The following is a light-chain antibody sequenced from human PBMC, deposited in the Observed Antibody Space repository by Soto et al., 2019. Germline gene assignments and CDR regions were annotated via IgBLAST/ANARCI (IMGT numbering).Light chain of an antibody. Sequence: DIVMTQSPLSLPVTPGEPASISCRSSQSLLHSNGYNYLDWYLQKPGQSPQLLIYLGSNRASGVPDRFRGIGSGTDFTLKISRVQAEDVAVYYCVQALQTPWTFGQGTKVEIK. CDR2: LGS. J-gene: IGKJ1*01. CDR3: VQALQTPWT. V-gene: IGKV2-28*01. CDR1: QSLLHSNGYNY.